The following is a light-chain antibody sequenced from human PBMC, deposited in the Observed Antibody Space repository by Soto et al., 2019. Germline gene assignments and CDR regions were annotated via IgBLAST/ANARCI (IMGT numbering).Light chain of an antibody. Sequence: QSVLTQPASLSGPPGQSITISCTGTFSDVGSYNLVSWFQQLPGKVPKLIIYEGTKRPSGVSDRFSGSKSGYTASLTISGLQAEDAADYYCFSYAGNSVYVFGTGTKVTGL. CDR1: FSDVGSYNL. CDR2: EGT. V-gene: IGLV2-23*01. J-gene: IGLJ1*01. CDR3: FSYAGNSVYV.